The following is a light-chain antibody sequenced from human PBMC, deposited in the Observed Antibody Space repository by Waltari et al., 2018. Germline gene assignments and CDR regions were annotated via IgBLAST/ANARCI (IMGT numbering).Light chain of an antibody. V-gene: IGLV1-44*01. CDR1: SSNIGSNA. Sequence: QSVLTHSPSASGTPGQRVTISCSGSSSNIGSNAVNWYRPLPGKAPKLLIFSNDQRPSGVPDRFSGSKSGTSASLAISGLQSEDEADYYCAAWDDSLNGVVFGGGTKLTVL. CDR3: AAWDDSLNGVV. J-gene: IGLJ2*01. CDR2: SND.